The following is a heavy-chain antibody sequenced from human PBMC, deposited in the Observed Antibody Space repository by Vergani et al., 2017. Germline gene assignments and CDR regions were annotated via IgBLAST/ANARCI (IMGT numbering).Heavy chain of an antibody. J-gene: IGHJ4*02. V-gene: IGHV1-46*03. CDR2: INPSGGHT. Sequence: QVQVVQPGAEVKKSGASVKVSCKTSGYTFSNNYMHWVRQAPGQGLEWMGIINPSGGHTNYAQKFQGRVTMTRDTSTITVYMELSSLRSEDTAIYYCARGDYGILTGYRYWGQGTLVTVSA. CDR1: GYTFSNNY. D-gene: IGHD3-9*01. CDR3: ARGDYGILTGYRY.